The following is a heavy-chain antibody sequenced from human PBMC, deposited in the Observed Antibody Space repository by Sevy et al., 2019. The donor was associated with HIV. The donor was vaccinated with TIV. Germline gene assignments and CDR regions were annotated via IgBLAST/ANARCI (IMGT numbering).Heavy chain of an antibody. Sequence: GGSLRLSCVASGFTFTNAWMDWVRQAPGKGLEWVGRIKSKTDGETTAYAAPVKGRFSISRDDSKNTLYLQMNSLKNEDTAVYYCTTKAPIAAVGTDYWGQGTLVTVSS. CDR3: TTKAPIAAVGTDY. CDR1: GFTFTNAW. D-gene: IGHD6-13*01. CDR2: IKSKTDGETT. J-gene: IGHJ4*02. V-gene: IGHV3-15*07.